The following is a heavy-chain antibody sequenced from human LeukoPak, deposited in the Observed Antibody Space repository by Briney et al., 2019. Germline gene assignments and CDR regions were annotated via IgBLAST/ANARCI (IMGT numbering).Heavy chain of an antibody. J-gene: IGHJ4*02. Sequence: GGSLRLSCAASGFTFSSYAMHWVRQAPGKGLEWVAVISYDGSNKYYADPVKGRFTISRDTSKNMVFLQMNSLRVEDTAVYYCARGIDYWGRGTLVTVSS. CDR2: ISYDGSNK. V-gene: IGHV3-30*14. CDR1: GFTFSSYA. CDR3: ARGIDY.